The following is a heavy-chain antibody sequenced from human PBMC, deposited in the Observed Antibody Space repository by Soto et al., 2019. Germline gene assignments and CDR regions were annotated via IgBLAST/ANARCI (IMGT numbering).Heavy chain of an antibody. CDR3: AREGGYYDSSGYPPSGMDV. CDR1: GGSISSGGYY. J-gene: IGHJ6*02. D-gene: IGHD3-22*01. CDR2: IYYSGIT. Sequence: LSLTCHVSGGSISSGGYYGSWIRQHPGKGLEWIGYIYYSGITYYNPSLKSRVTISVDTSKNQFSLKLSSVTAADTAVYYCAREGGYYDSSGYPPSGMDVWGQGTKVTVYS. V-gene: IGHV4-31*03.